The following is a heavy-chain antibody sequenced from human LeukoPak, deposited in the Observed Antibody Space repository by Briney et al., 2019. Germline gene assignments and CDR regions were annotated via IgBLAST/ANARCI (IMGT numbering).Heavy chain of an antibody. CDR1: GGSISSSNW. V-gene: IGHV4-4*02. Sequence: SETLSLTCAVSGGSISSSNWWSWVRQPPGKGLEWIGEIYHSGSTNYNPSLKSRVTISVDKSKNQFSLKLSSVTAADTAVYYCARVLGSSWSDDAFDIWGQGTMVTVSS. D-gene: IGHD6-13*01. CDR2: IYHSGST. CDR3: ARVLGSSWSDDAFDI. J-gene: IGHJ3*02.